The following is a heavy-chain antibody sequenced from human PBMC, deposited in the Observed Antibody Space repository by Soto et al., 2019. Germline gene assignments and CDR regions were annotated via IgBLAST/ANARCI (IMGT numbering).Heavy chain of an antibody. J-gene: IGHJ5*02. Sequence: SETLSLTCTVSGDSISSYYWSWIRQPPGKGLEWIGYIYNSGSTNYNPSLKSRVTISLDTSKNQFSLKLSSVTAADTAVYYCARDDYGDYAPWFDPWGQGTLVTVSS. D-gene: IGHD4-17*01. CDR1: GDSISSYY. CDR3: ARDDYGDYAPWFDP. CDR2: IYNSGST. V-gene: IGHV4-59*01.